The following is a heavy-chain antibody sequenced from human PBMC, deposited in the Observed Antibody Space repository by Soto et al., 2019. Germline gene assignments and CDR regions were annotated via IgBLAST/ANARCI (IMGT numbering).Heavy chain of an antibody. J-gene: IGHJ4*02. CDR3: AKDRHYGSGTYSDSYLDY. CDR1: GFTFNSYA. D-gene: IGHD3-10*01. V-gene: IGHV3-23*01. CDR2: ISGSGGTT. Sequence: EVQLLESGGGLVQPGGSLRLSCGGSGFTFNSYAMTWVRQAPGKGLEGVSAISGSGGTTYYANSVKGRFTISRDQSKDTLYLQMSRLRAEDTAIYYCAKDRHYGSGTYSDSYLDYWGQGTLVTVSS.